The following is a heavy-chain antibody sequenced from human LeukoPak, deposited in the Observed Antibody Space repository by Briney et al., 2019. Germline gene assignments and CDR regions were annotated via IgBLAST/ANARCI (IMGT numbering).Heavy chain of an antibody. V-gene: IGHV1-18*01. CDR2: ISAYNGNT. CDR3: ASSLGTDYVWGSYRPHAFDI. Sequence: ASVKVSCKASGYTFTSYGISWVRQAPGQGLEWMGWISAYNGNTNYAQKLQGRVTMTTDTSTSTAYMELRSLRSDDTAVYYCASSLGTDYVWGSYRPHAFDIWGQGTMVTVSS. J-gene: IGHJ3*02. CDR1: GYTFTSYG. D-gene: IGHD3-16*02.